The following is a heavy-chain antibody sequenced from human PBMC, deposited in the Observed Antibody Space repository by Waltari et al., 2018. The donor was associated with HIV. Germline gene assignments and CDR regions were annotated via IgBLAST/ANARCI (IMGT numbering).Heavy chain of an antibody. J-gene: IGHJ4*02. D-gene: IGHD3-3*01. CDR3: TKARRGGVFGDD. CDR1: GYIFDDFA. V-gene: IGHV1-8*01. CDR2: MNAGAGRA. Sequence: QVPLVQSGPEVTKPVASVKVSCKASGYIFDDFAINWIRRAPVRGLEWLGWMNAGAGRAGYGQRFLGRFAMTRNNSINTAFLEVTNLKSHDTAMYYCTKARRGGVFGDDGGQGTRVTVSS.